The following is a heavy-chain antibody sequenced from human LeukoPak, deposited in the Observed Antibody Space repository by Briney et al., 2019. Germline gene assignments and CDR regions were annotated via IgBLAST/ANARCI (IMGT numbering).Heavy chain of an antibody. J-gene: IGHJ4*01. Sequence: ASVKVSCKASGYTFSNYGVSRVRQAPGQGLEWMGWMNPNSASTGYAQKFQGRVTMTRNTSISTAYMELSSLTSEDTAIYYCTRGVGVAGDYWGQGTLVTVSS. V-gene: IGHV1-8*01. CDR2: MNPNSAST. CDR3: TRGVGVAGDY. CDR1: GYTFSNYG. D-gene: IGHD6-19*01.